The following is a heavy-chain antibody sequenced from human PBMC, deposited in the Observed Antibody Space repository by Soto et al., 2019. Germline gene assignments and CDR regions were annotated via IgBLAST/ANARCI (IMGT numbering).Heavy chain of an antibody. CDR2: IYWNDDK. Sequence: QITLKESGPTLVKPTQTLTLTCTFSGFSLTTSGVGVGWIRQPPGKALEWLALIYWNDDKRYSPSLRSRLTITKDTSKHQVVRTMTNMDPVDTATYHCAHRLRWLCNFDCWGQGTLVTVSS. J-gene: IGHJ4*02. CDR1: GFSLTTSGVG. CDR3: AHRLRWLCNFDC. D-gene: IGHD6-19*01. V-gene: IGHV2-5*01.